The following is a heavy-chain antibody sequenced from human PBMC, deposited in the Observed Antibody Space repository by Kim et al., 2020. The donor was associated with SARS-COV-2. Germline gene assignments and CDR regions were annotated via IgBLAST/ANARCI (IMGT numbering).Heavy chain of an antibody. CDR1: GFTFDDYT. Sequence: GGSLRLSCAASGFTFDDYTMHWVRQAPGKGLEWVSLISWDGGSTYYADSVKGRFTISRDNSKNSLYLQMNSLRTEDTALYYCAKDQTGTTRGNDAFDIWGQGTMVTVSS. CDR3: AKDQTGTTRGNDAFDI. CDR2: ISWDGGST. J-gene: IGHJ3*02. V-gene: IGHV3-43*01. D-gene: IGHD1-1*01.